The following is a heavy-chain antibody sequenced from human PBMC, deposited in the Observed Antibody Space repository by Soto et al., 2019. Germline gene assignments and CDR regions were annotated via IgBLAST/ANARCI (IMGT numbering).Heavy chain of an antibody. V-gene: IGHV4-39*01. J-gene: IGHJ6*02. Sequence: PSETLSLTWTVAGGYISSIGYYWGWIRQTPGKGLEWIGSIYYSGSTYYNPSLKSRVTISVDTSKNQFSLKLSSVTAADTAVYYCARHYTIFGVVIINGMDVWGQGTTVTVSS. CDR3: ARHYTIFGVVIINGMDV. D-gene: IGHD3-3*01. CDR2: IYYSGST. CDR1: GGYISSIGYY.